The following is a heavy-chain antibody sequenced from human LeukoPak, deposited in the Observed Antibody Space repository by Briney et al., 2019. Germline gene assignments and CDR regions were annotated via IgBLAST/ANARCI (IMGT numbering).Heavy chain of an antibody. V-gene: IGHV1-3*01. J-gene: IGHJ6*04. CDR1: GYTFTSYA. D-gene: IGHD3-10*01. CDR3: ASNYGSGNFYYYYGMDV. Sequence: ASVKVSCKASGYTFTSYAMHWVRQAPGQRLEWMGWINAGNGNTKYSQEFQGRVTITRDTSASTAYMELSSLRSEDTAVYYCASNYGSGNFYYYYGMDVWGKGTTVTVSS. CDR2: INAGNGNT.